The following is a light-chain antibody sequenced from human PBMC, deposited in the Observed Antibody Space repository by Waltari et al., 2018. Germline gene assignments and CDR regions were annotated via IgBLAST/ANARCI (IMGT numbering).Light chain of an antibody. V-gene: IGKV3-20*01. CDR1: QSVSIY. J-gene: IGKJ1*01. CDR3: QHYKNLPVS. Sequence: IVLTQSPGTLSLSPGERATLSCRASQSVSIYLAWYQQKPGQAPRLLIYHTSTRATGIPDRFSGSGSGTDFSLTISGLEPEDVAVYYCQHYKNLPVSFGQGTRVEIK. CDR2: HTS.